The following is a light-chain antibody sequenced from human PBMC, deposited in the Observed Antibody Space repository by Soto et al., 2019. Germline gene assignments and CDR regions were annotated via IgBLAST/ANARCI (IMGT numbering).Light chain of an antibody. CDR1: SSDVGGSNY. J-gene: IGLJ1*01. V-gene: IGLV2-14*01. CDR2: EVS. Sequence: QSALTQPAPVSGSPGQSITISCTGTSSDVGGSNYVSWYQQYPGKAPKLMIYEVSNRPSGVSNRFSGSKSGNTASLSISGLQAEDEADYYCSSYTSTNTYVFGTGTKLTVL. CDR3: SSYTSTNTYV.